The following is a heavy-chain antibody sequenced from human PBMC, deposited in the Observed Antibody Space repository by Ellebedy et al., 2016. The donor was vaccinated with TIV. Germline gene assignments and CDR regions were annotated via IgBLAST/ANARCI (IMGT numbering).Heavy chain of an antibody. V-gene: IGHV3-53*01. CDR2: IYSGGNT. J-gene: IGHJ4*02. CDR3: ASSPSPGY. Sequence: GESLKISCAASGFTVSNNYMSWVRQAPGKGLAWVSVIYSGGNTFYAESVKGRFTISRDSSQNTLYLQMDSLRAEDTAVYYCASSPSPGYWGQGTLVTVSS. CDR1: GFTVSNNY.